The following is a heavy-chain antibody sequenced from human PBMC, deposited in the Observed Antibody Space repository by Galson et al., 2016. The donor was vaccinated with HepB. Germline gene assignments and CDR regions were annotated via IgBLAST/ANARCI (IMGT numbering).Heavy chain of an antibody. V-gene: IGHV3-13*04. J-gene: IGHJ2*01. CDR1: GFTFSSYD. CDR2: IGTAGDT. Sequence: SLRLSCAASGFTFSSYDMHWVRQATGKGLEWVSTIGTAGDTYYPGSVKGRFTLARENAKNSLYLQMNSLRAGATAVYYCVRGAARPADWYFDLWGRGTLITVSS. D-gene: IGHD6-6*01. CDR3: VRGAARPADWYFDL.